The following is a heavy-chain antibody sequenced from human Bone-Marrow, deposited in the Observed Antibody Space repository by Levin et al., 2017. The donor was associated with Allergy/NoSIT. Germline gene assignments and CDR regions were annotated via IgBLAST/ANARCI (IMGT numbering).Heavy chain of an antibody. J-gene: IGHJ4*02. Sequence: GESLKISCKASGYTFTSYAMHWVRQAPGQRLEWMGWINAGNGNTKYSQKFQGRVTITRDTSASTAYMELSSLRSEDTAVYYCGRGFGGVIVFDYWGQGTLVIVSS. V-gene: IGHV1-3*01. D-gene: IGHD3-16*02. CDR2: INAGNGNT. CDR3: GRGFGGVIVFDY. CDR1: GYTFTSYA.